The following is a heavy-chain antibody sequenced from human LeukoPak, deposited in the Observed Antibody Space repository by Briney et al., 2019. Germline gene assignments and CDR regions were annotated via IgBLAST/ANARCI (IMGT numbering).Heavy chain of an antibody. CDR2: IYYSGST. Sequence: SQTLSLTCTVSGGSISSGGYYWSWIRQHPGKGLEWIGYIYYSGSTYYNPSLKSRVTISVDTSKNQFSLKLSSVTAADTAVYYCAREVQGGNDYGDYAGGQPGMDVWGQGTTVTVSS. V-gene: IGHV4-31*03. D-gene: IGHD4-17*01. J-gene: IGHJ6*02. CDR1: GGSISSGGYY. CDR3: AREVQGGNDYGDYAGGQPGMDV.